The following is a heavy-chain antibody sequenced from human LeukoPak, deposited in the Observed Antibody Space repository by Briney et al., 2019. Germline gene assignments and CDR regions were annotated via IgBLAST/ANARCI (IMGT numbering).Heavy chain of an antibody. CDR3: ARGRGLGAFDY. Sequence: PSETLSLTCTVSGGSISYYYWNWIRQPPGKGLEWIGYIYYSGSTNYNPSLKSRVTISVDTSKNQFSLQLNSVTPEDTAVYYCARGRGLGAFDYWGQGTLVTVSS. CDR1: GGSISYYY. CDR2: IYYSGST. J-gene: IGHJ4*02. V-gene: IGHV4-59*12. D-gene: IGHD1-26*01.